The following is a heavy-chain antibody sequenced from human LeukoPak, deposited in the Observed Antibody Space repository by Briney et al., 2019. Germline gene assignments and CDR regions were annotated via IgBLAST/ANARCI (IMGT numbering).Heavy chain of an antibody. CDR3: ARVNRDGYNPLAKRHYSYMDV. CDR2: INYSRCT. J-gene: IGHJ6*03. D-gene: IGHD5-24*01. V-gene: IGHV4-34*01. Sequence: SETLSLTCAVYGGSFSGYYWSWVRQPPGKGLEWIGEINYSRCTNYKPSLKSRVTLSVDTSKTQFSLKLSSVTAADTAVYYCARVNRDGYNPLAKRHYSYMDVWGKGSTVTVSS. CDR1: GGSFSGYY.